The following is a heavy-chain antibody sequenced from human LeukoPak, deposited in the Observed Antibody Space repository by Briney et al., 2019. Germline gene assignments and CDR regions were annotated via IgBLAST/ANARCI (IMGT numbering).Heavy chain of an antibody. CDR2: ISSSSSTI. J-gene: IGHJ4*02. D-gene: IGHD3-10*01. V-gene: IGHV3-48*01. Sequence: GGSLRLSCAASGFTFSSYNMNWVRQAPGKGLEWVSYISSSSSTIYYADSVKGRFTISRDNAENSLYLQMNSLRAEDTAVYYCARDRGWSQTYGSGTYGLDYWGQGTLVTVSS. CDR1: GFTFSSYN. CDR3: ARDRGWSQTYGSGTYGLDY.